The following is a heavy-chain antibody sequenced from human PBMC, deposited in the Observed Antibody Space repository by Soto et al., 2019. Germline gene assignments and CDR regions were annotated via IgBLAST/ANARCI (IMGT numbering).Heavy chain of an antibody. J-gene: IGHJ4*02. CDR2: INPSSDSV. V-gene: IGHV3-21*02. CDR3: ARPRGPRGYDLIDY. CDR1: GFPFNDYS. D-gene: IGHD5-12*01. Sequence: EVQVVESGGGLVKPGGSLRLACAASGFPFNDYSWNWVHQAPGKGLEWVASINPSSDSVYYADSVKGRFTISRDKAKNTLYLQMNSLRAEDTAVYYCARPRGPRGYDLIDYWGQGTLVTVSS.